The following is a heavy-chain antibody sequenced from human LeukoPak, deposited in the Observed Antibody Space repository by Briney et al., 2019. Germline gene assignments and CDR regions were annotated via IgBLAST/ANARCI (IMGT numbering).Heavy chain of an antibody. CDR3: ARTVTTMLGYYGMDV. Sequence: SQTLSLTCTVSGGSISSGSYYWSWIRQPAGKGLEWIGRIYTSGSTNYNPSLKGRVTISVDTSKNQFSLKLSSVTAADTAVYYCARTVTTMLGYYGMDVWGQGTTVTVSS. CDR2: IYTSGST. CDR1: GGSISSGSYY. V-gene: IGHV4-61*02. J-gene: IGHJ6*02. D-gene: IGHD4-11*01.